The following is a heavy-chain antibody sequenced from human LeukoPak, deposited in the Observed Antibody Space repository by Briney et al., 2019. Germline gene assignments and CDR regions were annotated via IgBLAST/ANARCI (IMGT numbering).Heavy chain of an antibody. J-gene: IGHJ4*02. D-gene: IGHD5-24*01. CDR1: GYDFTNYW. V-gene: IGHV5-51*01. Sequence: GESLKISCKGSGYDFTNYWIGRVRQMPGKGLEWMGIIYPGDSDTRYSPSFQGQVTISADKSISTAYLQWSSLKASDTAMYYCARQDGAAKYYFDYWGQGTLVTVSS. CDR3: ARQDGAAKYYFDY. CDR2: IYPGDSDT.